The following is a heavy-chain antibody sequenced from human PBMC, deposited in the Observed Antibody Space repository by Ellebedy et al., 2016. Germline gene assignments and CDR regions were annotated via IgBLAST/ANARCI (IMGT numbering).Heavy chain of an antibody. V-gene: IGHV3-7*01. D-gene: IGHD3-22*01. CDR2: IKEDGSEK. Sequence: GESLKISXAASGFPFSSYWMSWVRQAPGKGLEWVANIKEDGSEKYYLDSVKGRFTISRDNAKNSLYLQMNSLRVEDTAVYYCARHEAITMIVVVIWGWFDPWGQGTLVTVSS. CDR1: GFPFSSYW. J-gene: IGHJ5*02. CDR3: ARHEAITMIVVVIWGWFDP.